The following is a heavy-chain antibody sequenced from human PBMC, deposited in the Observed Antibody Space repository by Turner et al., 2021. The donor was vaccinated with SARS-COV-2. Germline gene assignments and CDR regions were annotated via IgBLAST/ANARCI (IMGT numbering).Heavy chain of an antibody. CDR1: GGSINTSPYY. J-gene: IGHJ5*02. V-gene: IGHV4-39*01. D-gene: IGHD6-13*01. CDR2: IYYSGST. Sequence: QLQLQESGPGLVKPSETLSVTCTVSGGSINTSPYYWGWIRQPPGKGLKWIGNIYYSGSTYYNPSLKSRIIISIDTSKNQFSLQVTSVTAADTAIYYCASRRGGSAAYNPWGQGTLVTVSS. CDR3: ASRRGGSAAYNP.